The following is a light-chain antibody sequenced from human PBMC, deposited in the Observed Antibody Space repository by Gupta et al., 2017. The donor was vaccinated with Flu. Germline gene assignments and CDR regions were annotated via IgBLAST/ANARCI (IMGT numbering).Light chain of an antibody. CDR3: QQYKNGPPTWT. V-gene: IGKV3-15*01. CDR1: QRVSSN. Sequence: VMTQSPAPLSVSPGERATLSCRSSQRVSSNLAWDQQKPGQAPRLLIYGECTRATGIPARVSGSGSGTEFTLTISSLQSEDFAVYYCQQYKNGPPTWTFGQGTKVEIK. J-gene: IGKJ1*01. CDR2: GEC.